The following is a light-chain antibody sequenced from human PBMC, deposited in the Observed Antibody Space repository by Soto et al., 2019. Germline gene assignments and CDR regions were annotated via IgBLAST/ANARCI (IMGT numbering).Light chain of an antibody. CDR2: EVS. J-gene: IGLJ1*01. CDR3: SPYPTSCPLV. V-gene: IGLV2-14*01. Sequence: QSVLTQPASVSGSPGQSITISCTGTNSDVGGYNSVSWYQQHPDKAPKLMIYEVSSRPSGVSGRFSGFKSGNTASLTISGLQSDDDADYYCSPYPTSCPLVFGTGPEVT. CDR1: NSDVGGYNS.